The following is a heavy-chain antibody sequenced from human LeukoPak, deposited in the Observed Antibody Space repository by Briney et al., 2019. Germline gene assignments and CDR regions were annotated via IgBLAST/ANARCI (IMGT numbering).Heavy chain of an antibody. J-gene: IGHJ4*02. D-gene: IGHD6-25*01. Sequence: PSETLSLTCTVSGGSISSGSYYWSWIRQPAGKGLEWIGRIYTSGSTNYNPSLKSRVTISVDTSKNQFSLTLSSVTAADTAVYYCARDLAGYYFDYWGQGTLVTVSS. CDR3: ARDLAGYYFDY. CDR1: GGSISSGSYY. V-gene: IGHV4-61*02. CDR2: IYTSGST.